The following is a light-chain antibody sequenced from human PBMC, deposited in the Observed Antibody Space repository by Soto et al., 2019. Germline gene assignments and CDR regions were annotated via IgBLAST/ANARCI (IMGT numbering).Light chain of an antibody. J-gene: IGKJ2*01. CDR2: ASY. CDR3: QHSYITPRYT. Sequence: DIQITQSPSSLSASVGDRVTITCRASQRISSHLNWYQHKPGRPPRLLIFASYILEGGVPSRFSGSGSDTYFTLTIDRLQPEDVATYYCQHSYITPRYTFGQGTKVEI. CDR1: QRISSH. V-gene: IGKV1-39*01.